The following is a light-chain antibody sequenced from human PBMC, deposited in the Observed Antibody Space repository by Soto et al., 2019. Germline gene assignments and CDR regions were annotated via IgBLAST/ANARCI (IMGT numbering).Light chain of an antibody. CDR3: QQYNDWPIT. J-gene: IGKJ5*01. Sequence: IVMTQSPATLSVSPCERVTLSCRASQSVGSNLAWYQHKPGQAPRLLIYGVSTRATGIPARFSGSASGTEFTLTISGLQSEDFAVYPCQQYNDWPITFGPGTRLEI. CDR1: QSVGSN. V-gene: IGKV3-15*01. CDR2: GVS.